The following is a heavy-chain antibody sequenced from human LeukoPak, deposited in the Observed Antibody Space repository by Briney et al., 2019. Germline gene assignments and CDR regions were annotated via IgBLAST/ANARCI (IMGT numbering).Heavy chain of an antibody. D-gene: IGHD6-19*01. J-gene: IGHJ6*02. CDR1: GGSISSSNW. Sequence: SGTLSLTCAVSGGSISSSNWWSWVRQPPGKGLEWIGEIYHSGSTNYNPSLKSRVTISADKSKNQFSLKLSSVTAADTAVYYCARDKGEWLAGDSHRHYYYGMDVWGQGTTVTVSS. V-gene: IGHV4-4*02. CDR3: ARDKGEWLAGDSHRHYYYGMDV. CDR2: IYHSGST.